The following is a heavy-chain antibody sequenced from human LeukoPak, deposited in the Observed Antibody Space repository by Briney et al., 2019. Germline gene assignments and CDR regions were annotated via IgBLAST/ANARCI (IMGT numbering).Heavy chain of an antibody. CDR1: GFTFSSYS. CDR3: ARHSVIDAFDI. V-gene: IGHV3-21*01. Sequence: GGSLRLSCAASGFTFSSYSMIWVRQAPGKGLEWVSSISSSSSYIYYADSVKGRFTISRDNAKNSLYLQMNSLRAEDTAVYYCARHSVIDAFDIWGQGTMVTVSS. D-gene: IGHD2-21*01. CDR2: ISSSSSYI. J-gene: IGHJ3*02.